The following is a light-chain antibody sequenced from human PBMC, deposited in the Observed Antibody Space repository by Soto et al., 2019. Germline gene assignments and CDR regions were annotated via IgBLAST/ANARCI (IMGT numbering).Light chain of an antibody. CDR2: GAS. J-gene: IGKJ5*01. Sequence: DIQMTQSPSSLSASVGDRVTITCRASQSISIYLNWYQLKPGKAPNLLMYGASYLKSGVPTRFSGSGSGTDVTLTISSLQPADFAIFYCQQTYTTPEITFGQGTRLDIK. CDR3: QQTYTTPEIT. CDR1: QSISIY. V-gene: IGKV1-39*01.